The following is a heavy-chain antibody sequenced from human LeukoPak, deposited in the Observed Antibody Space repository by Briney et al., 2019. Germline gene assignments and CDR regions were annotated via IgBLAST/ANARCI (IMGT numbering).Heavy chain of an antibody. V-gene: IGHV3-9*01. J-gene: IGHJ3*02. CDR2: ISWNSGSI. CDR3: AKDSGSYSAFDI. CDR1: GFTFDDYA. D-gene: IGHD1-26*01. Sequence: GGSLRLSCAASGFTFDDYAMHWVRQAPGKGLEWVSGISWNSGSIGYADSVKGRFTISRDNAKNSLYLQMNSLRAEDTALYRAKDSGSYSAFDIWGQGIMVTVSS.